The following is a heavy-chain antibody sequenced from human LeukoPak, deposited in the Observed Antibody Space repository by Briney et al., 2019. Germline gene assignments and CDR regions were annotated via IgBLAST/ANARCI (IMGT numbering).Heavy chain of an antibody. V-gene: IGHV4-34*01. CDR2: INHSGST. D-gene: IGHD3-22*01. CDR1: GGSFSGYY. CDR3: ARGYDGSGYYYRNWYFDL. Sequence: SETLSLTCAVYGGSFSGYYWSWIRQPPGKGLEWIGEINHSGSTNYNPSLKSRVTISVDTSKNQFSLKLSSVTAADTAVYYCARGYDGSGYYYRNWYFDLWGRGTLVTVSS. J-gene: IGHJ2*01.